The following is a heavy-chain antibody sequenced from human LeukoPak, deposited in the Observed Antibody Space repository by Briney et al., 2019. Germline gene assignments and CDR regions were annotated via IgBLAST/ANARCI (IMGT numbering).Heavy chain of an antibody. J-gene: IGHJ3*01. Sequence: PGRSLRLSCAASGFTVRIYAMHWVRQAPGKGLGWVAVTVDDGIEKFYADSVKGRFTISRDNSKNTLHLQMNSLRVEDTAVYKCARELRPDAFDLWGQGTMVTVSS. CDR2: TVDDGIEK. CDR1: GFTVRIYA. CDR3: ARELRPDAFDL. V-gene: IGHV3-30-3*01.